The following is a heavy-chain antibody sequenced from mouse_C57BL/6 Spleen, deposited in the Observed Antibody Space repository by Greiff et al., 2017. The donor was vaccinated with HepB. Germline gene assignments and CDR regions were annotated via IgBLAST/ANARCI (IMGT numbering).Heavy chain of an antibody. CDR1: GYAFSSSW. D-gene: IGHD2-4*01. Sequence: VQLQQSGPELVKPGASVKISCKASGYAFSSSWMNWVKQRPGKGLEWIGRIYPGDGDTNYNGKFKGKATLTADKSSSTAYMQLSSLTSEDSAVYFCARERDYDYDDYCDYWGQGTTLTVSS. CDR2: IYPGDGDT. J-gene: IGHJ2*01. V-gene: IGHV1-82*01. CDR3: ARERDYDYDDYCDY.